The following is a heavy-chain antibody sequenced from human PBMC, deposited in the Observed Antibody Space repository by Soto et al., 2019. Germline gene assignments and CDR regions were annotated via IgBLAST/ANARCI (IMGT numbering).Heavy chain of an antibody. D-gene: IGHD3-16*02. V-gene: IGHV1-18*01. CDR2: ISAYNGNT. Sequence: QVPLVQSGAEVKKPGASVKVSCKASGYTFTSYGISWVRQAPGQGLEWMGWISAYNGNTNYAQKLQGRVTMTTDTSTSTAYMELRSLRSDDTAVYYCARDKGAMITFGGVIVMNYWGQGTLVTVSS. CDR3: ARDKGAMITFGGVIVMNY. J-gene: IGHJ4*02. CDR1: GYTFTSYG.